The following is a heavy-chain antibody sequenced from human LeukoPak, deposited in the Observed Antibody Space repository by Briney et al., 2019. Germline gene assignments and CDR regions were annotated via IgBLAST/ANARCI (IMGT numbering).Heavy chain of an antibody. V-gene: IGHV3-30*01. J-gene: IGHJ4*02. CDR2: ISYDGSKK. D-gene: IGHD6-13*01. Sequence: GGSLRLSCAASGLTFSSYAMHWVRQAPGKGLEWVEVISYDGSKKCYADSVKGRFTISRDNSKNTLYLQMNSLRAEDTAVYYCATEGIYWGQGTLVTVSS. CDR3: ATEGIY. CDR1: GLTFSSYA.